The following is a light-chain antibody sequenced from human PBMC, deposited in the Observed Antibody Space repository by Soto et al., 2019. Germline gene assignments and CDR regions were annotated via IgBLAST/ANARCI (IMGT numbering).Light chain of an antibody. Sequence: EIVMAQYPATLSVSPGERATLSCRASHSVSSNLAWYQQKPGQAPRLLIYGASTRATGIPARFSGSWSGTEFTLTISSLQSEDFAAYYCQQYNTWPYTFGQGIKLEIK. V-gene: IGKV3D-15*01. CDR1: HSVSSN. J-gene: IGKJ2*01. CDR2: GAS. CDR3: QQYNTWPYT.